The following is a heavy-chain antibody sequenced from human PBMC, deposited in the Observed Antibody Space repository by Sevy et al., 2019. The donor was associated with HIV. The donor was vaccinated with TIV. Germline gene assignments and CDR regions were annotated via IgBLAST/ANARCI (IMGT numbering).Heavy chain of an antibody. CDR2: INSDESSDGGST. V-gene: IGHV3-74*01. J-gene: IGHJ4*02. CDR3: ARGAGNSEWGHYFDY. Sequence: GGSLRLSCAASGFTFSTYWMNWVRQAPGKGLVWVSRINSDESSDGGSTRYADSVKGRLTISRDNAKNALYLQMNSLRAEDTAVYYCARGAGNSEWGHYFDYWGQGTLVTVSS. D-gene: IGHD6-13*01. CDR1: GFTFSTYW.